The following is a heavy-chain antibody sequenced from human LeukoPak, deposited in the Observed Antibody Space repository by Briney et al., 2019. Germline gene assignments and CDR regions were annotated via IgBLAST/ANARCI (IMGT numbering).Heavy chain of an antibody. V-gene: IGHV1-8*02. Sequence: ASVKVSCKASGYTFTSYGISWVRQAPGQGLEWMGWMNPNSGNTGYAQKFQGRVTMTRNTSISTAYMELSSLRSEDTAVYYCARDSGIYGYWGQGTLVTVSS. CDR3: ARDSGIYGY. CDR2: MNPNSGNT. D-gene: IGHD1-26*01. CDR1: GYTFTSYG. J-gene: IGHJ4*02.